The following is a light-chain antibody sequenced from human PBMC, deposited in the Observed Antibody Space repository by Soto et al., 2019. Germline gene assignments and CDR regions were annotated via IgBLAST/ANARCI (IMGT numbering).Light chain of an antibody. CDR1: SGHSSYI. Sequence: QSVLTQSSSASASLGSSVKLTCTLSSGHSSYIIALHQQQPGKAPRYLMKLEGSGSYNKGSGVPDRFSGSSSGADRYLTISNLQFEDEADYYCENWDSNTHTVFGGGTKLTVL. J-gene: IGLJ3*02. V-gene: IGLV4-60*02. CDR2: LEGSGSY. CDR3: ENWDSNTHTV.